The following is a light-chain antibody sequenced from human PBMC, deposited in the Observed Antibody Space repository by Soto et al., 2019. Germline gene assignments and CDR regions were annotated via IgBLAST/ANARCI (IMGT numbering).Light chain of an antibody. Sequence: EIVLTQSQGTLSVSPGERATLSCGASQTINSNNLAWYQQKPGQAPSLLIYGTSSRATGIPDRFSGSGSGTDFTLTISRLEPEDSAIYYCQQYGSWTFGQGTKVEI. CDR1: QTINSNN. CDR3: QQYGSWT. V-gene: IGKV3-20*01. CDR2: GTS. J-gene: IGKJ1*01.